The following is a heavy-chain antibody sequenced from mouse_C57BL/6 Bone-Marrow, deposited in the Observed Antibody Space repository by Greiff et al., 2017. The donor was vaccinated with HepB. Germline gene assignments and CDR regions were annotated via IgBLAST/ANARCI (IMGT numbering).Heavy chain of an antibody. Sequence: QVQLKESGAELARPGASVKLSCKASGYTFTSYGISWVKQRTGQGLEWIGEIYPRSGNTYYNEKFKGKATLTADKSSSTAYMELRSLTSEDPAVYFCARGSTWGFDYWGQGTTLTVSS. CDR2: IYPRSGNT. J-gene: IGHJ2*01. CDR3: ARGSTWGFDY. D-gene: IGHD5-1*01. V-gene: IGHV1-81*01. CDR1: GYTFTSYG.